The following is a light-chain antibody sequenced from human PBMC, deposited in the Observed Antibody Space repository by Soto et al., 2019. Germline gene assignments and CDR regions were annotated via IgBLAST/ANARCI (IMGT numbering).Light chain of an antibody. CDR2: GAY. CDR1: QSVSNNY. J-gene: IGKJ2*01. V-gene: IGKV3-20*01. Sequence: ENVLTQSPGTLSLSPGERATLSCRASQSVSNNYVAWYQQKPGQAPRLLIYGAYNRATGIPDRISGSGSGTDLTLTISRLEPEDFAVYHCQQYGSLPFTFGQGTKLEIK. CDR3: QQYGSLPFT.